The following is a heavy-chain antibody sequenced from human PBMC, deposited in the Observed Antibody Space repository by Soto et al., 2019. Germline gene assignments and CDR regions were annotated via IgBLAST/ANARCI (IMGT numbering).Heavy chain of an antibody. CDR3: LRPYFFDY. CDR1: GFTFSDYY. CDR2: INEDGTKT. V-gene: IGHV3-11*01. J-gene: IGHJ4*02. Sequence: GGSLRLSCTASGFTFSDYYMTWIRQAPGKGLEWISFINEDGTKTYYADSVKGRFTISRDNAKNSLYLQINSLRAENTAVYYCLRPYFFDYWGQGTPVTVSS.